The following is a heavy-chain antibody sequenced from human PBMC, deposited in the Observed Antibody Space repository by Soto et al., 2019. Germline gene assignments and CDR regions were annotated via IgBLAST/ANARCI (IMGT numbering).Heavy chain of an antibody. Sequence: SETLSLTCAVSGGSITSYQWSWIRQPAGKGLEWIGRIYPSGSTNYNPSLKSRVTMSVDTSKNQFSLKLSSLTAADTAVYYCARLRFGEKWFDPWGQGTLVTVSS. J-gene: IGHJ5*02. CDR3: ARLRFGEKWFDP. CDR1: GGSITSYQ. D-gene: IGHD3-10*01. V-gene: IGHV4-4*07. CDR2: IYPSGST.